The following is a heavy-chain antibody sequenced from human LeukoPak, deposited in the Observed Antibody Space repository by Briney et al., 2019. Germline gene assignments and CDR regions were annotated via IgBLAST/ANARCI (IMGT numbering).Heavy chain of an antibody. J-gene: IGHJ4*02. CDR2: IRTSGSAT. D-gene: IGHD1/OR15-1a*01. V-gene: IGHV3-11*01. CDR1: GFTFSDFY. CDR3: ARDWNTRFDY. Sequence: GGSLRLSCAASGFTFSDFYMSWIRQAPGKGLECVSHIRTSGSATYYADSVKGRFTISRDNAKSSLYLQMDSLRAEDTAVYYCARDWNTRFDYWGQGIMVTVS.